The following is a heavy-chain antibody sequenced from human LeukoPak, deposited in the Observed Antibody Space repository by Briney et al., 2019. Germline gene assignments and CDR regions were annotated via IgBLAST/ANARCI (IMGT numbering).Heavy chain of an antibody. V-gene: IGHV3-30*18. J-gene: IGHJ3*02. CDR3: AKGGPYDILTGKNVFDI. Sequence: PGGSLRLSCAASGFTFSSYGMHWVRQAPGKGLEWVAVISYDGSNKYYADSVKGRFTISRDNSKNTLYLQMNNLRAEDTAVYYCAKGGPYDILTGKNVFDIWGQGTTVTVSS. D-gene: IGHD3-9*01. CDR2: ISYDGSNK. CDR1: GFTFSSYG.